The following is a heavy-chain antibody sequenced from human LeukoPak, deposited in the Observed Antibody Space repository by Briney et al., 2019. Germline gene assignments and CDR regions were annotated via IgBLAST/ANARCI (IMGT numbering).Heavy chain of an antibody. V-gene: IGHV3-11*01. CDR1: GFTFSDYY. CDR3: ARDRGTQWLVRGDWFDP. D-gene: IGHD6-19*01. CDR2: ISSSGSTI. J-gene: IGHJ5*02. Sequence: GGSLRLSCAASGFTFSDYYMSWIRQAPGKGLEWVSYISSSGSTIYYADSVKGRFTISRDNAKNSLYLQMNSLRAEDTAVYYRARDRGTQWLVRGDWFDPWGQGTLVTVSS.